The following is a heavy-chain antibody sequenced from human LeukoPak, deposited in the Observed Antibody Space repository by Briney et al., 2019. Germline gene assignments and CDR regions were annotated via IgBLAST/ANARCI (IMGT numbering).Heavy chain of an antibody. CDR3: ARRTTEMVNDY. CDR2: INPNDGAT. V-gene: IGHV1-2*02. Sequence: ASVKVSCKASGYTFTDYYVHWMRQAPGQGFEWMGWINPNDGATDHAQKFQGRVTMTRDTSISTLYMELNSLRSDDTAVYYCARRTTEMVNDYWGQGTLVTVSS. D-gene: IGHD5-24*01. CDR1: GYTFTDYY. J-gene: IGHJ4*02.